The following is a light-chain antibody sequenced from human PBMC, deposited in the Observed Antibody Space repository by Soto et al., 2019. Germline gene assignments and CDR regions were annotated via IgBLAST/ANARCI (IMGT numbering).Light chain of an antibody. J-gene: IGKJ1*01. V-gene: IGKV3-15*01. CDR2: GAS. Sequence: EIVMSQSPATLSVSPGERATLSCRASQSVSSNLACYQQKPGQAPRLRLYGASTRATGIPARFSGSGSGTEFTLTISSLQSEDFAVYYCQLYNNWPPWTFGQGTKV. CDR1: QSVSSN. CDR3: QLYNNWPPWT.